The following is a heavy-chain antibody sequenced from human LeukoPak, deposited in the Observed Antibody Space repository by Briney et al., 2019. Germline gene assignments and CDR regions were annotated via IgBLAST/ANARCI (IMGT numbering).Heavy chain of an antibody. D-gene: IGHD6-13*01. CDR1: GFTFDDYA. CDR3: AKDRYSSSWYTIDY. CDR2: ILGDGSST. V-gene: IGHV3-43*02. Sequence: GGSLRLSCAASGFTFDDYAMHWVRQVPGKGLEWVPLILGDGSSTNYADSVKGRFTISRDNSKNSLYLHMNSLRVEDTALYFCAKDRYSSSWYTIDYWGQGTLVTVSS. J-gene: IGHJ4*02.